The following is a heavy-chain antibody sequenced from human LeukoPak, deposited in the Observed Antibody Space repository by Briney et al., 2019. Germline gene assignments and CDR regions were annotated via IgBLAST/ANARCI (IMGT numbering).Heavy chain of an antibody. CDR2: IVVGSGNT. CDR1: GFTFTSSA. V-gene: IGHV1-58*01. CDR3: AADRDRYYYDSSGFRAFDI. J-gene: IGHJ3*02. Sequence: GASVKASCKASGFTFTSSAVQWVRQARGQRLEWIGWIVVGSGNTNYAQKFQERVTITRDMSTSTAYMELSSLRSEDTAVYYCAADRDRYYYDSSGFRAFDIWSQGTMVTVSS. D-gene: IGHD3-22*01.